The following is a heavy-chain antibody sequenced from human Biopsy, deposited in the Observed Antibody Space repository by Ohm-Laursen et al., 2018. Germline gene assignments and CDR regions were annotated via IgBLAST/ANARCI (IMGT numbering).Heavy chain of an antibody. J-gene: IGHJ4*02. Sequence: SLRLSCAASGFTFSDYSMNWVRQAPGKGLEWVSSISSSTSYIYYADSVKGRFTVSRDNAKNSLYLQMNSLRAEDTAVYYCARVRLVRKIISQPGDYWGQGTRVTVSS. CDR3: ARVRLVRKIISQPGDY. V-gene: IGHV3-21*01. D-gene: IGHD3-10*01. CDR2: ISSSTSYI. CDR1: GFTFSDYS.